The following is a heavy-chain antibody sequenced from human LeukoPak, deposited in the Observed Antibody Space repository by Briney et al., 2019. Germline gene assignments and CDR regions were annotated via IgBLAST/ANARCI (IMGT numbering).Heavy chain of an antibody. V-gene: IGHV3-23*01. CDR3: AKDEGRGITMVRGASDY. D-gene: IGHD3-10*01. CDR2: ISGSGGST. J-gene: IGHJ4*02. CDR1: GFTFSGYA. Sequence: TGGSLRLSCAASGFTFSGYAMSWVRQAPGKGLEWVSAISGSGGSTYYADSVKGRFTISRDNSKNTLYLQMNSLRAEDTAVYYCAKDEGRGITMVRGASDYWGQGTLVTVSS.